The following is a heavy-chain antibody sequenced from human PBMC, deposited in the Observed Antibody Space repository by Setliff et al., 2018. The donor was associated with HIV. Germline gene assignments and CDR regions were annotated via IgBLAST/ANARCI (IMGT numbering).Heavy chain of an antibody. Sequence: SETLSLTCIVSGGSINSTSYYWGWIRQPPGQGLEWIGTIYYSGDTFYNTSLKTRITISVDTSKNHLSLKVSSLTAADTAVYYCARAPYYDYRGLAVYYFDYWGQGTLVNVSS. CDR1: GGSINSTSYY. V-gene: IGHV4-39*07. D-gene: IGHD3-22*01. CDR3: ARAPYYDYRGLAVYYFDY. J-gene: IGHJ4*02. CDR2: IYYSGDT.